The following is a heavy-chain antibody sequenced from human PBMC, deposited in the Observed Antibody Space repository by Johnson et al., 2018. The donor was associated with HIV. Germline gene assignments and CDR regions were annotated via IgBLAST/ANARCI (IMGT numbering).Heavy chain of an antibody. CDR1: GFTLSDSA. CDR3: AGARLSWFRELWPHDAFDI. J-gene: IGHJ3*02. Sequence: QVLLVESGGGVVQPGRSLRLSCAASGFTLSDSALHWVRQAPGKGLEWVAVISYDGSNILYADSVKGRFTISRDNSKNTLYLQMNSLRAEDTAVYYCAGARLSWFRELWPHDAFDIWGQGTKVTVSS. V-gene: IGHV3-30-3*01. D-gene: IGHD3-10*01. CDR2: ISYDGSNI.